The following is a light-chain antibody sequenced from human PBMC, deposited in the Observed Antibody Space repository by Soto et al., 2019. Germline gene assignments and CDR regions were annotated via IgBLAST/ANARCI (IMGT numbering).Light chain of an antibody. CDR2: AAS. CDR1: QGISSY. V-gene: IGKV1-9*01. Sequence: DIQLTQSPSFLSASVGDRVTITCRASQGISSYLAWYQQNPGKAPKLLIYAASTLQSGVPSRFSGSGSGTEFTLTISSLQPEDFATYYCQQRAFGQGTKVDIK. J-gene: IGKJ1*01. CDR3: QQRA.